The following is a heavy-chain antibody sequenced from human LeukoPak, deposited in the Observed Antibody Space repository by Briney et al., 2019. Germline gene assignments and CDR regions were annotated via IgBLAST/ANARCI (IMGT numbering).Heavy chain of an antibody. J-gene: IGHJ4*02. Sequence: PGRSLRLSCAASGFTFSSYAMHWVRQAPGKGLEWVAVISYDGSNKYYADSVKGRFTISRDNSKNTLYLQMNSLRAEDTAVYYCARDDCSGGSCYCAYWGQGTLVTVPS. CDR2: ISYDGSNK. D-gene: IGHD2-15*01. V-gene: IGHV3-30*04. CDR3: ARDDCSGGSCYCAY. CDR1: GFTFSSYA.